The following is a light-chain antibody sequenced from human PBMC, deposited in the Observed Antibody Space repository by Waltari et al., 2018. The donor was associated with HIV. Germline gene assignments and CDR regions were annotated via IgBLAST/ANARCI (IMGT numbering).Light chain of an antibody. V-gene: IGKV1-5*03. CDR3: QQYSRFPVT. CDR2: KAS. J-gene: IGKJ2*01. Sequence: DIQMTQSPSTLSASIGDRVTITCRASQSITNFLAWYQQKPGRAPNLLISKASILQSGVPSNSSGSGSGTHFTLTIIGLWLDDFATYYCQQYSRFPVTFGQGTKL. CDR1: QSITNF.